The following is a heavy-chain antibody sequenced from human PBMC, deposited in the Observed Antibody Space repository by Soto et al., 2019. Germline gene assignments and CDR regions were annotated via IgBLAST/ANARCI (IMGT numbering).Heavy chain of an antibody. D-gene: IGHD7-27*01. J-gene: IGHJ6*02. V-gene: IGHV4-30-2*01. Sequence: SETLSLTCAVSGGSISSGGYSWSWIRQPPGKGLEWIGYIYHSGSTYYNPSLKSRVTISVDRSKNQFSLELSSVTAADTAVYYCARGWALGTPPYYYGMDVWGQGTTVTVSS. CDR1: GGSISSGGYS. CDR3: ARGWALGTPPYYYGMDV. CDR2: IYHSGST.